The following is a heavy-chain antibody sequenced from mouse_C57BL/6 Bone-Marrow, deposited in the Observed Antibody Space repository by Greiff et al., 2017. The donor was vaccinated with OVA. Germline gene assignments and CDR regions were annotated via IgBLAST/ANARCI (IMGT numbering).Heavy chain of an antibody. CDR3: ARSELGEG. CDR1: GYTFTSYG. D-gene: IGHD4-1*01. CDR2: IYPRSGNT. J-gene: IGHJ3*02. V-gene: IGHV1-81*01. Sequence: QVHVKQSGAELARPGASVKLSCKASGYTFTSYGISWVKQRTGQGLEWIGEIYPRSGNTYYNEKFKGKATLTADKSSSTAYMELRSLTSEDSAVYFCARSELGEGWGQGTLVTVSA.